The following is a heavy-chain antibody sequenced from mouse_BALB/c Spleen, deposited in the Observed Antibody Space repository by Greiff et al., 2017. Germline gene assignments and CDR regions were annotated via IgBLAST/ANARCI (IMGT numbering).Heavy chain of an antibody. V-gene: IGHV2-6-7*01. CDR3: AREREEYDYEFAY. J-gene: IGHJ3*01. Sequence: VQGVESGPGLVAPSQSLSITCTVSGFSLTGYGVNWVRQPPGKGLEWLGMIWGDGSTDYNSALKSRLSISKDNSKSQVFLKMNSLQTDDTARYYCAREREEYDYEFAYWGQGTLVTVSA. CDR2: IWGDGST. D-gene: IGHD2-4*01. CDR1: GFSLTGYG.